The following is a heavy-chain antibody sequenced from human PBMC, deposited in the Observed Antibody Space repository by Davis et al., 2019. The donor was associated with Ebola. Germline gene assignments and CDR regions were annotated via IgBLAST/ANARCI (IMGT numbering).Heavy chain of an antibody. CDR3: ARHSLATNGLGYFDN. J-gene: IGHJ4*02. CDR1: GYIFANYW. Sequence: GESLKISCRGSGYIFANYWITWVRQMPGKGLEWMGVIYPGDSDARYSPSFQGQVTMSVDQSINTAYLQWTSLKTSDTAIYYCARHSLATNGLGYFDNWGQGTLVTASS. V-gene: IGHV5-51*01. CDR2: IYPGDSDA. D-gene: IGHD1-26*01.